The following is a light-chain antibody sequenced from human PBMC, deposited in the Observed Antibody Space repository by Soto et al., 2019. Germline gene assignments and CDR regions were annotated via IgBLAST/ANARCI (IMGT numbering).Light chain of an antibody. J-gene: IGLJ1*01. CDR2: EVI. CDR1: SSDIGAHNF. CDR3: NSYTTSNTFV. Sequence: LTQPASVSGSPGQAITVSCSGTSSDIGAHNFVSWYQQHPGKAPKLIMYEVINRPSGVSDRFSGSKSGNTASLTISGLQSEDEADYYCNSYTTSNTFVFGSGTKVTVL. V-gene: IGLV2-14*03.